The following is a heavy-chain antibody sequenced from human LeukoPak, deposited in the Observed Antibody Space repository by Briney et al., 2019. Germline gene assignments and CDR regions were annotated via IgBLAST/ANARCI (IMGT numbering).Heavy chain of an antibody. J-gene: IGHJ5*02. Sequence: PGGSLRLSCAAPGFTFSSYWMSWVRQAPGKGLEWVANIKQDGSEKYYVDSVKGRFTISRDNAKNSLYLQMNSLRAEDTAVYYCARELRRRFDPWGQGTLVTVSS. V-gene: IGHV3-7*01. CDR3: ARELRRRFDP. CDR1: GFTFSSYW. D-gene: IGHD3-3*01. CDR2: IKQDGSEK.